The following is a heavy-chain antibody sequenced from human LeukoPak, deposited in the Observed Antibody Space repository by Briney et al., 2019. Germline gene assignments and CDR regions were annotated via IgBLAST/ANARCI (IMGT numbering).Heavy chain of an antibody. Sequence: GALRLSCAASGFAFNNYAMSWVRQAPGKGLEWVSALSGSGGSTYYADSVKGRFTISRDNSNNTLYLQMNSLRAEDTAVYYCAKDVGWHWFDPWGQGTLVTVSS. CDR2: LSGSGGST. V-gene: IGHV3-23*01. D-gene: IGHD6-19*01. CDR1: GFAFNNYA. J-gene: IGHJ5*02. CDR3: AKDVGWHWFDP.